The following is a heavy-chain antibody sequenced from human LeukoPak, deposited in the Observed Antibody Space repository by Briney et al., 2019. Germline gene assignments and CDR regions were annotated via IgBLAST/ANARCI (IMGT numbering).Heavy chain of an antibody. J-gene: IGHJ3*02. Sequence: SETLSLTCAVYGGSFSGNYWRWIRQPPGKGLEWIGEINHSGSTNYNPSLKSRVTISVDTSKNQFSLQLSSVTAADTAVYYCAMPLISTAMGAFDIWGQGTMVTVSS. CDR1: GGSFSGNY. CDR3: AMPLISTAMGAFDI. CDR2: INHSGST. V-gene: IGHV4-34*01. D-gene: IGHD2-2*01.